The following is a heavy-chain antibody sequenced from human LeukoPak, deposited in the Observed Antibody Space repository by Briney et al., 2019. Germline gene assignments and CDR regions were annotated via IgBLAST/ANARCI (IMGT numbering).Heavy chain of an antibody. J-gene: IGHJ3*02. CDR1: GFTFSNYA. V-gene: IGHV3-23*01. Sequence: GGSLRLSCAASGFTFSNYAMSWVRQAPGEGVEWVSAISGSGVNTYYADSVKGRFTISRDYSKNTLYLQKNSLRAEDTAVYYCAKMLLIYYDTSGGAFDIWGQGTMVTVSS. D-gene: IGHD3-22*01. CDR3: AKMLLIYYDTSGGAFDI. CDR2: ISGSGVNT.